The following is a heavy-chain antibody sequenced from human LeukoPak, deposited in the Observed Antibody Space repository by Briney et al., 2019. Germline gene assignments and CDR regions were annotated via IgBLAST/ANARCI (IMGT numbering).Heavy chain of an antibody. CDR3: ARAPLYYYGSGSLFFDY. Sequence: GGSLRLTCAASGFTFSSYGTHWVRQAPGKGLEWVAVIWYDGSNKYYADSVKGRFTISRDNSKNTLYLQMNSLRAEDTAVYYCARAPLYYYGSGSLFFDYWGQGTLVTVSS. V-gene: IGHV3-33*01. CDR1: GFTFSSYG. D-gene: IGHD3-10*01. J-gene: IGHJ4*02. CDR2: IWYDGSNK.